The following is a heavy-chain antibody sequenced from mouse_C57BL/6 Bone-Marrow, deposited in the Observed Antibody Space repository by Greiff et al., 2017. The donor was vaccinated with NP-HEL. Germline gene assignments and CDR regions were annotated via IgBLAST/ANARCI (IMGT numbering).Heavy chain of an antibody. CDR1: GFNIKDDY. D-gene: IGHD1-1*01. V-gene: IGHV14-4*01. Sequence: EVKLMESGAELVRPGASVKLSCSASGFNIKDDYMHWVKQRPEQGLEWIGWIDPENGDTEYASKFQGKATITADTSSNTAYLQLSSLTPEDTAVYYCTTYGSSRYYFDYWGQGTTLTVSS. CDR2: IDPENGDT. CDR3: TTYGSSRYYFDY. J-gene: IGHJ2*01.